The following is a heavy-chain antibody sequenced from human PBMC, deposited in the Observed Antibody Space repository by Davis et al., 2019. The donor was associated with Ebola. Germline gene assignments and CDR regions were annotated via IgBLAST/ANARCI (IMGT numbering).Heavy chain of an antibody. V-gene: IGHV1-46*01. CDR3: ARDGSGYSYGSPPYFYDN. J-gene: IGHJ4*02. Sequence: ASVKVSCKASGYTFTDYHMHWVRQAPGQGLEWMGIINPDDSSTSYSQNFQGRVTMTRDTSTSTVYMEMTSLRSEDTAVYYCARDGSGYSYGSPPYFYDNWGQGTLVTVSS. CDR2: INPDDSST. D-gene: IGHD5-18*01. CDR1: GYTFTDYH.